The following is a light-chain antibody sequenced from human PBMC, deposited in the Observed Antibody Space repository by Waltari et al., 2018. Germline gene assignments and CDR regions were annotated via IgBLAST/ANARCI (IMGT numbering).Light chain of an antibody. CDR1: QSLSIY. CDR2: HAS. J-gene: IGKJ1*01. V-gene: IGKV3-20*01. Sequence: EIVLTQSPGTLSLSPGERATLSCRASQSLSIYVAWYQQKPGRAPRLLIYHASSRATGVPDRFSGSGSGTDFSLTISRLEPEDFAVYYCQHYVSLPETFGQGTKVEIK. CDR3: QHYVSLPET.